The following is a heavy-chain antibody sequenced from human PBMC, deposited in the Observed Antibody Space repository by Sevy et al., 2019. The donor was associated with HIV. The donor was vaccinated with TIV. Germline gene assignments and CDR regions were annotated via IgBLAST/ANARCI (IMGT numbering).Heavy chain of an antibody. V-gene: IGHV3-7*03. J-gene: IGHJ6*02. CDR2: IKVDGSEK. CDR3: ARDCSSTSCLWGLDV. CDR1: GFTFRSYW. D-gene: IGHD2-2*01. Sequence: GSLRLSCAVSGFTFRSYWMSWVRQAPGKGLEWVAHIKVDGSEKYHVDFVKGRFTISRDNAKNSLFLQMNSLRVEDTAVYYCARDCSSTSCLWGLDVWGQRTAVTVSS.